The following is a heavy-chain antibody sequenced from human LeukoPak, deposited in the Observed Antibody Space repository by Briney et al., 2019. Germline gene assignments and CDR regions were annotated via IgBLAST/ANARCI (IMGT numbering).Heavy chain of an antibody. J-gene: IGHJ4*02. Sequence: GGSLRLSCAASGFTFSNYHMNWVRQAPGEGLEWLSYIHSTSGSIHYADSVKGRFTISRDNAKNSLYLQMNSLRAEDTAAYYCSRVVQDVTGADYWGRGVLVIVSS. CDR3: SRVVQDVTGADY. CDR1: GFTFSNYH. V-gene: IGHV3-48*01. D-gene: IGHD2-21*02. CDR2: IHSTSGSI.